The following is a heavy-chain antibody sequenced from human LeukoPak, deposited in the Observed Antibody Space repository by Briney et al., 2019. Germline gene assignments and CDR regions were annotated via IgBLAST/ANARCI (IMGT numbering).Heavy chain of an antibody. CDR2: ISPYNGKX. J-gene: IGHJ5*02. Sequence: ASVKVSCKASGYXXXTXGIXWXRXXXGXGXXWXGXISPYNGKXKYAQKVQGRVTMTTXTSTSTVYMELRSLRSDDTAVYXCARDLGIGXAGTSWFDAWGQGTLVTVSS. V-gene: IGHV1-18*01. D-gene: IGHD6-13*01. CDR3: ARDLGIGXAGTSWFDA. CDR1: GYXXXTXG.